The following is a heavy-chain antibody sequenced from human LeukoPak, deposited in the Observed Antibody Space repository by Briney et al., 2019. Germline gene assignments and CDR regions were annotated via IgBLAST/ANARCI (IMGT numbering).Heavy chain of an antibody. CDR2: ISRSSYYI. J-gene: IGHJ4*02. D-gene: IGHD1-26*01. V-gene: IGHV3-21*04. CDR1: GFTFSDYN. Sequence: GGSLRLSCAASGFTFSDYNMNWVRQAPGKGLEWVSSISRSSYYIYYTDSVKGRFTISRDNAKNSLYLQMNSLRAEDTALYYCASGGIYYGAAFDFWGQGSLVTVSA. CDR3: ASGGIYYGAAFDF.